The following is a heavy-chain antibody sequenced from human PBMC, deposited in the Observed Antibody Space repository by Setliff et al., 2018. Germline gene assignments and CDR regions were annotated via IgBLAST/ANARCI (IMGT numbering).Heavy chain of an antibody. D-gene: IGHD3-22*01. CDR1: GYTFTSYY. CDR2: INPSGGST. Sequence: ASVKVSCKASGYTFTSYYMHWVRQAPGQGLEWMGIINPSGGSTSYAQKFQGRVTMTRETSTSTVYMELSSLRSEYTAVYYCARLWISYESNTYFYPKYFDFWGQGPLVTVSS. V-gene: IGHV1-46*01. J-gene: IGHJ4*02. CDR3: ARLWISYESNTYFYPKYFDF.